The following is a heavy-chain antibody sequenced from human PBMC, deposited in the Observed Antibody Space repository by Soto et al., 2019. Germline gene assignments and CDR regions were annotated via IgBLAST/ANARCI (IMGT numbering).Heavy chain of an antibody. CDR2: INPNSGVT. V-gene: IGHV1-2*02. Sequence: ASVKVSCKASGYTFTGYYIHWVRQAPGHGLEWMGWINPNSGVTNYSQKFQGRFTISRDDGHNSLFLQMDSLRAEDTALYYCARDTTRLEHWGQGTLVTVSS. CDR3: ARDTTRLEH. CDR1: GYTFTGYY. J-gene: IGHJ4*02. D-gene: IGHD1-1*01.